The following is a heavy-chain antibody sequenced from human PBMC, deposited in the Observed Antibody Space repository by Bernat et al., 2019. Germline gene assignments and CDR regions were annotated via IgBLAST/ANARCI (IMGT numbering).Heavy chain of an antibody. D-gene: IGHD6-19*01. CDR1: GFTFSSYG. V-gene: IGHV3-30*03. CDR3: ATVAGYFDY. CDR2: ISYDGSNK. J-gene: IGHJ4*02. Sequence: QVQLVESGGGVVQPGRSLRLSCAASGFTFSSYGMHWVRQAPGKGLEWVAVISYDGSNKYYADSMKGRFTISRDNSKNTLYLQMNSLRAEDTAVYYCATVAGYFDYWGQGTLVTVSS.